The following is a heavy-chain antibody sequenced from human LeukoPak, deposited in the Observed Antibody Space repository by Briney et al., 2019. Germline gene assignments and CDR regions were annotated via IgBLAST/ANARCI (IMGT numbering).Heavy chain of an antibody. V-gene: IGHV4-59*01. D-gene: IGHD5-24*01. CDR1: GGSISSYY. CDR2: ICYSGST. Sequence: PSETLSLTCTVSGGSISSYYWSWIRQPPGKGLEWIGYICYSGSTNYNPSLKSRVTISVDTSKNQFSLKLSSMTAADTAVYYCARGPATMATIAYYFDYWGQGTLVTVSS. J-gene: IGHJ4*02. CDR3: ARGPATMATIAYYFDY.